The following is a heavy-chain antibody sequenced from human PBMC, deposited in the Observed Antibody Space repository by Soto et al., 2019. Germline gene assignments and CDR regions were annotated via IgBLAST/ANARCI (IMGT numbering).Heavy chain of an antibody. CDR2: IAYDGSNT. Sequence: GGSLRLSCAASGFTFSSYAMHWVRQAPGAGLEWVAAIAYDGSNTYYGDSIKGRFTTSRDNSKNTLYLQMNSLRADDTAVYYCPSLVTGETGSYWGQGTLVTVSS. D-gene: IGHD4-4*01. CDR1: GFTFSSYA. J-gene: IGHJ4*02. CDR3: PSLVTGETGSY. V-gene: IGHV3-30-3*01.